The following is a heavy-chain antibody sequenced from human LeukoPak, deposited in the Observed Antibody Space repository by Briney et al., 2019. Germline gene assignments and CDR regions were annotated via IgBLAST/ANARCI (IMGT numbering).Heavy chain of an antibody. CDR1: GGPISSGGFS. Sequence: SETLSLTCTVSGGPISSGGFSWTWIRQPPGKGLEWIGYIFQSGSPSYNPSLRSRVTISVYTSTNQFSLRLNSVTAADTAMYYCARDRAGLGLLDFWGQGTMVTVFS. D-gene: IGHD1-26*01. V-gene: IGHV4-30-2*01. J-gene: IGHJ3*01. CDR3: ARDRAGLGLLDF. CDR2: IFQSGSP.